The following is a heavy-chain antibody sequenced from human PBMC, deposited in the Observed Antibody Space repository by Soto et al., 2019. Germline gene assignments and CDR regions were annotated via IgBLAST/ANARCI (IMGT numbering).Heavy chain of an antibody. CDR1: GFTFSSYA. D-gene: IGHD2-8*01. CDR3: AKGGSRCTNGVCRAYYYYYGMDV. J-gene: IGHJ6*02. V-gene: IGHV3-23*01. CDR2: ISGSGGST. Sequence: GGSLRLSCAASGFTFSSYAMSWVRQAPGKGLEWVSAISGSGGSTYYADSVKGRFTISRDNSKNTLYLQMNSLRAEDTAVYYCAKGGSRCTNGVCRAYYYYYGMDVWGQGTTVTVSS.